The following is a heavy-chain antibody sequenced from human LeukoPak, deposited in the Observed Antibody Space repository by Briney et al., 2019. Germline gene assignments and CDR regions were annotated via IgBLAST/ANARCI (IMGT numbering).Heavy chain of an antibody. J-gene: IGHJ4*02. CDR1: GFTFSSYS. Sequence: GGSLRLSCAASGFTFSSYSMNWVRQAPGKGLEWVSSISSSSTYIYYADSVKGRFTVSRANAKNSLYLQMNSLRAEDTAVYFCASQYTSSRIFDDWGQGTLVTVSS. CDR3: ASQYTSSRIFDD. V-gene: IGHV3-21*01. CDR2: ISSSSTYI. D-gene: IGHD6-13*01.